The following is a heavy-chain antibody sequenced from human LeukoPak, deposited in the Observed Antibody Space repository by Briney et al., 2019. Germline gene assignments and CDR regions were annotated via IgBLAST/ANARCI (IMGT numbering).Heavy chain of an antibody. D-gene: IGHD2-15*01. CDR1: GFTFSSYS. Sequence: GGSLRLSCAASGFTFSSYSMNWVRQAPGKGLEWVSSISSSSSYIYYADSVKGRFTISRDNSKNTLYLQMNSLRAEDTAVYYCARGYCSGGSCYRLDYWGQGTLVTAPS. CDR3: ARGYCSGGSCYRLDY. J-gene: IGHJ4*02. CDR2: ISSSSSYI. V-gene: IGHV3-21*01.